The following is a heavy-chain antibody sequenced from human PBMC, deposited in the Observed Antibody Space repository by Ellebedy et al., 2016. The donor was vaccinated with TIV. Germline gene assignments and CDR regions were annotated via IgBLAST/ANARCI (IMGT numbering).Heavy chain of an antibody. Sequence: MPSETLSLTCAVSGGSISSTNWWTWARQPPGKGLEWIGEIYHSGSTNYNPSLKSRFTISVDKSKNQVSLKLSSVTAADTAVYYCARRQAYGDYEYAFDIWGQGTMVTVPS. V-gene: IGHV4-4*02. CDR1: GGSISSTNW. J-gene: IGHJ3*02. D-gene: IGHD4-17*01. CDR3: ARRQAYGDYEYAFDI. CDR2: IYHSGST.